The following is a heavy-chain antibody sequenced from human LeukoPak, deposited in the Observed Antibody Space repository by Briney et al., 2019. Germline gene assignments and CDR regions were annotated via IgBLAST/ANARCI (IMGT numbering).Heavy chain of an antibody. CDR3: AKWGADKVAWRHYVDS. Sequence: GGSLRLSCAVSGSTFSRYIMSWVRQAPGKGLEWVSGISDNGVYTAYAGSVEGRFTISRDNSKNTLYMQMNSLRAEDTAIYYCAKWGADKVAWRHYVDSWGQGTLVIVSS. J-gene: IGHJ4*02. CDR2: ISDNGVYT. D-gene: IGHD2-15*01. V-gene: IGHV3-23*01. CDR1: GSTFSRYI.